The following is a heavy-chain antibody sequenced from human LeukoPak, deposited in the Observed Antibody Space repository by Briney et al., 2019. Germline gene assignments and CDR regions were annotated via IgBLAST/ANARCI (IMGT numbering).Heavy chain of an antibody. J-gene: IGHJ4*02. Sequence: SETLSLTGSGSGYSISYFYWSWIRQAAGKGLEWIGRISGSGSTDYNASLKSRVTISVDTSKNQFSLKLSSVTAADTAVYYCASVFRYGLPLGYWGQGTLVTVSS. D-gene: IGHD4-17*01. CDR2: ISGSGST. CDR1: GYSISYFY. CDR3: ASVFRYGLPLGY. V-gene: IGHV4-4*07.